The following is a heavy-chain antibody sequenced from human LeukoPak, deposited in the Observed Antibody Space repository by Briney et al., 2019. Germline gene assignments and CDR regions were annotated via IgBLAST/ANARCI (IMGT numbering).Heavy chain of an antibody. CDR3: ARFGSGWHYFDY. CDR2: INHSGST. Sequence: NPSETLSLTCAVYGGSFSGYYWSWIRQPPGKGLEWIGEINHSGSTNYNPSLKSRVTISVDTSKNQFSLRLSSVTAADTAVYYCARFGSGWHYFDYWGQGTLVTVSS. CDR1: GGSFSGYY. J-gene: IGHJ4*02. V-gene: IGHV4-34*01. D-gene: IGHD6-19*01.